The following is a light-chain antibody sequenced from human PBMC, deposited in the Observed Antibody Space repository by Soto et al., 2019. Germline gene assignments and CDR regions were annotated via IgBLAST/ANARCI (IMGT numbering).Light chain of an antibody. J-gene: IGLJ2*01. V-gene: IGLV2-14*01. CDR2: EVY. Sequence: QSALTQPASVSGSPGQSITISCTGTSSDIGDYNYVSWFQQHPGKAPKFLIYEVYNRPSGVSNRFSGSKSGNTASLTISGLQAEDEADYYCTSYSGTSTLVVFGGGTKVTVL. CDR3: TSYSGTSTLVV. CDR1: SSDIGDYNY.